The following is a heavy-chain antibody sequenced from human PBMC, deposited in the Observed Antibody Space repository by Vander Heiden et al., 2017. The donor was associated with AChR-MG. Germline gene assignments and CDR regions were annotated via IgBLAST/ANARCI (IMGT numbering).Heavy chain of an antibody. J-gene: IGHJ5*02. CDR1: GFTFMCYC. Sequence: EVQLVESGGGLVKPGGSLRRSCAASGFTFMCYCMNWVRQTPGKGLEWVSSISSSCSYICYADSVKGRFTISRDNAKNSLYLQMNSLRAEDTAVYYCARAPGGWFDPWGQGTLVTVSS. CDR3: ARAPGGWFDP. D-gene: IGHD2-15*01. CDR2: ISSSCSYI. V-gene: IGHV3-21*01.